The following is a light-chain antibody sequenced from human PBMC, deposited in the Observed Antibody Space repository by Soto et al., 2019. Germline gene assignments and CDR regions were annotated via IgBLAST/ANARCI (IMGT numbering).Light chain of an antibody. CDR1: QSISSTY. CDR3: QQYDSPPRT. CDR2: GAS. V-gene: IGKV3-20*01. Sequence: EIVLTQSPGTLSLSPGKRVTLSCRASQSISSTYLAWYQQKPGQAPRLLIYGASSRATGIPDMFSGSGSGTDFTLTISRLEPEDFAVYYCQQYDSPPRTFGQGTKVEVQ. J-gene: IGKJ1*01.